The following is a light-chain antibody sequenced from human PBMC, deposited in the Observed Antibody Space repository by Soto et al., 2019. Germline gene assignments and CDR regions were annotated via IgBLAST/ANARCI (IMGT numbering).Light chain of an antibody. V-gene: IGLV8-61*01. Sequence: QTVVTQEPSFSVSPGGTVTLTCGLSSGSVSTSYYPSWYQQTPGQAPRTLIYSTNTRSSGVPDRFSGSILGNKAALTITGAKADDESDSYCVLYMGSGISVFGGGTKLTVL. CDR2: STN. J-gene: IGLJ2*01. CDR3: VLYMGSGISV. CDR1: SGSVSTSYY.